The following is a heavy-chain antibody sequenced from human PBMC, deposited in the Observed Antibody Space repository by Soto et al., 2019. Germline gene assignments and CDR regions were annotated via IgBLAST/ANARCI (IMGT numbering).Heavy chain of an antibody. Sequence: QITLKESGPTLVKPTQTLTLTCTFSGFSLSTSGVGVGWIRQPPGKTLEWLALIYWDDDKRYSPSLKSRLTITKDTSKNKVVLTMTNMDPVDTATYYFAHTPRLPSNNWFDPWGQGTLVTVS. J-gene: IGHJ5*02. D-gene: IGHD6-25*01. V-gene: IGHV2-5*02. CDR2: IYWDDDK. CDR1: GFSLSTSGVG. CDR3: AHTPRLPSNNWFDP.